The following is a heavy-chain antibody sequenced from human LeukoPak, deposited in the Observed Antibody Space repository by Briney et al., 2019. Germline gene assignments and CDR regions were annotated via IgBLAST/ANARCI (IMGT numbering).Heavy chain of an antibody. D-gene: IGHD6-13*01. CDR3: ARDPTGIAAAAFDY. V-gene: IGHV1-18*01. CDR1: GYTFTSYG. Sequence: ASVKVSCKASGYTFTSYGISWVRQAPGQGLEWMGWISAYNGNTNYAQKLQGRVTMTTDTSTSTAYTELRSLRSDDTAVYYCARDPTGIAAAAFDYWGQGTLVTVSS. CDR2: ISAYNGNT. J-gene: IGHJ4*02.